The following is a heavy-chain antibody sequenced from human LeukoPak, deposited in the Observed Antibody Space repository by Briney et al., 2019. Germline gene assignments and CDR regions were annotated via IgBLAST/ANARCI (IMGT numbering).Heavy chain of an antibody. CDR1: GFTFSSNS. D-gene: IGHD3-10*01. J-gene: IGHJ6*02. CDR2: IYSGGST. V-gene: IGHV3-53*01. CDR3: ARENNFGSGMDV. Sequence: GGSLRLSCAASGFTFSSNSMNWVRQAPGKGLQWVSVIYSGGSTYYADSVKGRFTISRDNSKNTLYLQMNSLRAEDTAVYYCARENNFGSGMDVWGQGTTVTVSS.